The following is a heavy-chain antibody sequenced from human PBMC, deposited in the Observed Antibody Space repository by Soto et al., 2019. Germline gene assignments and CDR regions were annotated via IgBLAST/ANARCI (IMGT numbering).Heavy chain of an antibody. CDR1: GFTFSSYA. CDR2: ISGIGDST. V-gene: IGHV3-23*01. D-gene: IGHD5-18*01. CDR3: AMGYSYAPFDP. Sequence: EVQLLESGGGLVQPGGSLRLSCAASGFTFSSYAMSWVRQAPGKGLEWVSGISGIGDSTYYTDSVKGRFTISRDNSKNTLYLQMNSLRAEDTAIYYCAMGYSYAPFDPWGQGTLVTVSS. J-gene: IGHJ5*02.